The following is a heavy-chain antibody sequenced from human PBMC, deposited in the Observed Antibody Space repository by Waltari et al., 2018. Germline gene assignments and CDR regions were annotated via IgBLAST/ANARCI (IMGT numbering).Heavy chain of an antibody. CDR3: ASTVYYDSSGWTYYFDY. CDR2: ISFSGST. D-gene: IGHD3-22*01. V-gene: IGHV4-39*01. J-gene: IGHJ4*02. Sequence: QLQLQESGPGLVKPSETLSLTCTVSGGSIRSSRYYVGWIRQPPGKGLEWIGSISFSGSTYYNPSLKSRVTISVDTSKNQFSLKLSSVTAADTAVYYCASTVYYDSSGWTYYFDYWGQGTLVTVSS. CDR1: GGSIRSSRYY.